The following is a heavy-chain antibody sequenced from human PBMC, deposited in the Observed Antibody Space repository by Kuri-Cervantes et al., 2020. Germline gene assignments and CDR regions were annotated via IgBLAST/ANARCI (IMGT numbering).Heavy chain of an antibody. CDR3: ARRSARGYCSGGSCYSPPRYFDY. D-gene: IGHD2-15*01. Sequence: SETLSLTCAVYGGSFSGYYWSWIRQPPGKGLEWIGDIHQSGSTTYNPSLKSRVTISVDTSKNQFSLKLSSVTAADTAVYYCARRSARGYCSGGSCYSPPRYFDYWGQGTLVTVSS. V-gene: IGHV4-34*01. J-gene: IGHJ4*02. CDR2: IHQSGST. CDR1: GGSFSGYY.